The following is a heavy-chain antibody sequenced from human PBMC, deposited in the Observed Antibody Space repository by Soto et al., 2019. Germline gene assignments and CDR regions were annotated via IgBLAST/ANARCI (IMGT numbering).Heavy chain of an antibody. CDR1: GFTFSSYG. CDR3: ARDSAGYYYDSSGYYLDY. V-gene: IGHV3-33*01. Sequence: GSLRLSCAASGFTFSSYGMHWVRQAPGKGLEWVAVIWYDGSNKYYADSVKGRFTISRDNSKNTLYLQMNSLRAEDTAVYYCARDSAGYYYDSSGYYLDYWGQGTLVTVSS. J-gene: IGHJ4*02. D-gene: IGHD3-22*01. CDR2: IWYDGSNK.